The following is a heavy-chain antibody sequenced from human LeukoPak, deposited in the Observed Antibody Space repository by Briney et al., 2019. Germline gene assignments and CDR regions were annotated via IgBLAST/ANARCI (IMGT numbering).Heavy chain of an antibody. Sequence: GGSLRLSCAASGFTFSSYGMHWVRQAPGKGLEWVAFIWYDGSNKYYADSVKGRFTISRDNSKNTLYLQMNSLRAEDTAVYFCAAAYSSGWGFDYWGQGTLVTVSS. V-gene: IGHV3-30*02. CDR1: GFTFSSYG. D-gene: IGHD6-19*01. CDR2: IWYDGSNK. J-gene: IGHJ4*02. CDR3: AAAYSSGWGFDY.